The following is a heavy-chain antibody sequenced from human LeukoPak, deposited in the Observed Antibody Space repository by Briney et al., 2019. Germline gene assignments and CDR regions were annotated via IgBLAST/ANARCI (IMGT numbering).Heavy chain of an antibody. CDR2: IYHSGNT. J-gene: IGHJ4*02. CDR1: GGSISSYY. V-gene: IGHV4-59*12. D-gene: IGHD2-8*01. Sequence: PSETLSLTCTVSGGSISSYYWSWIRQPPGEGLEWIGFIYHSGNTNYNPSLKSRVTVSLDKFKNQLSLNLTSVTAADTAVYYCSRENGAFSPFGYWGQGTLVTVPS. CDR3: SRENGAFSPFGY.